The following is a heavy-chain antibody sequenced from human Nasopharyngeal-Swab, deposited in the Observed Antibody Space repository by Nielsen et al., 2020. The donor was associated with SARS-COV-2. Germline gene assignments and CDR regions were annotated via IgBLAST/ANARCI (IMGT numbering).Heavy chain of an antibody. D-gene: IGHD5-18*01. CDR2: ISGSGGST. J-gene: IGHJ4*02. CDR3: AKDPRNTAMVNYFDC. Sequence: GESLKISCAASGFTFSSYAMSWVRQAPGKGLEWVSAISGSGGSTYYADSVKGRFTISRDNSKNTLYLQMNSLRAEDTAVYYCAKDPRNTAMVNYFDCWGQGTLVTVSS. CDR1: GFTFSSYA. V-gene: IGHV3-23*01.